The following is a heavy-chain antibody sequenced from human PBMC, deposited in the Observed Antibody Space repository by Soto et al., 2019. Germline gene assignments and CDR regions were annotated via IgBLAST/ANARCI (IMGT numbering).Heavy chain of an antibody. J-gene: IGHJ4*02. CDR2: IYYSGST. V-gene: IGHV4-61*01. Sequence: QVQLQESGPGLVKPSETLSLTCTVSGGSVSSGSYYWSWIRQPPGKGLEWIGYIYYSGSTKYNPPLESRVTVSVDPSKNQFSLKLSSVTAADTAVYYCARAGLGDGSDYWGQGTLVTVSS. D-gene: IGHD5-12*01. CDR1: GGSVSSGSYY. CDR3: ARAGLGDGSDY.